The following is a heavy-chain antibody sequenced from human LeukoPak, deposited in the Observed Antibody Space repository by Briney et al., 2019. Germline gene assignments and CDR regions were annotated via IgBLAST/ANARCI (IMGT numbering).Heavy chain of an antibody. J-gene: IGHJ2*01. CDR3: ARDSDL. CDR1: GGSISSGSYY. Sequence: PSETLSLTCTVSGGSISSGSYYWRWLRQPAGKGLEWIGRIYTSGSTNYNASLKSRVTISVDTSKNQFSPKLRSVTAADTAVYYCARDSDLWGRGTLVTVSS. V-gene: IGHV4-61*02. CDR2: IYTSGST.